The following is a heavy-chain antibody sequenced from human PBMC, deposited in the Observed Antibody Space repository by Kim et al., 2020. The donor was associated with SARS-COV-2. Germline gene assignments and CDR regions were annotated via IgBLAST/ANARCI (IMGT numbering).Heavy chain of an antibody. CDR1: GGSISSGGYY. CDR2: IYYSGST. D-gene: IGHD5-12*01. J-gene: IGHJ6*02. CDR3: ASADGYSGYDQRGHYYYGMDV. Sequence: SETLSLTCTVSGGSISSGGYYWSWIRQHPGKGLEWIGYIYYSGSTYYNPSLKSRVTISVDTSKNQFSLKLSSVTAADTAVYYCASADGYSGYDQRGHYYYGMDVWGQGTTVTVSS. V-gene: IGHV4-31*03.